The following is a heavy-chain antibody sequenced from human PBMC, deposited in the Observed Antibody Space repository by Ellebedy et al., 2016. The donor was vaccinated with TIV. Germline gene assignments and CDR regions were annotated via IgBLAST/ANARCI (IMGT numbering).Heavy chain of an antibody. V-gene: IGHV1-2*02. Sequence: ASVKVSCXASGYTFTGYYMHWVLQAPGQGLEWMGWINPNSGGTNYAQKFQGRVTMTRDTSISTAYMELSRLRSDDTAVYYCAREGDGYSSGWYYFDYWGQGTLVTVSS. CDR2: INPNSGGT. D-gene: IGHD6-19*01. CDR1: GYTFTGYY. J-gene: IGHJ4*02. CDR3: AREGDGYSSGWYYFDY.